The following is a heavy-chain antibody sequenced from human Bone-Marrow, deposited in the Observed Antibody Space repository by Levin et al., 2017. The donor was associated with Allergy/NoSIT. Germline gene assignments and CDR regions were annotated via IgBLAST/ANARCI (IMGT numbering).Heavy chain of an antibody. J-gene: IGHJ4*02. CDR2: INPSSGST. Sequence: AAVKVSCSSSGYTFTSYYIHWVRQAPGQGLEWMGVINPSSGSTTYAQNFQGRVSMTRDTSTSTVYIELSSLKSEDTAAYYCARAAVSGRRFDYWGQGTLVIVSS. CDR1: GYTFTSYY. CDR3: ARAAVSGRRFDY. V-gene: IGHV1-46*01. D-gene: IGHD6-19*01.